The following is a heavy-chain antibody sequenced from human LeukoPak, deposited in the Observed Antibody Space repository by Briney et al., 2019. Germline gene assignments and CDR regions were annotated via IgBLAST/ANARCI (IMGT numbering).Heavy chain of an antibody. CDR1: GFTLSSYA. J-gene: IGHJ4*02. CDR3: AKGVGYDSSSYYSNY. V-gene: IGHV3-23*01. Sequence: GGSLRLSCAASGFTLSSYAMSWVRQAPGKGLEWVSGIRGTDGSTYYADSVKGRFTISRDKSKNSLYLQMNSLRAEGTAVYYCAKGVGYDSSSYYSNYWGQGTLVTVSS. CDR2: IRGTDGST. D-gene: IGHD3-22*01.